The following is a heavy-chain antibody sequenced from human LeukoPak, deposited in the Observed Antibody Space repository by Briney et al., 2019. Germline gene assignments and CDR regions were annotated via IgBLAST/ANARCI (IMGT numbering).Heavy chain of an antibody. Sequence: SETLSLTCTVSGGSISSYYWSWIRQPPGKGLEWIGYIYTSGSTNYNPSLKSRVTISVDTSKNQFSLKLSSVTAADTAVYYCARHGPRNARLERQYYFDYWGQGTLVTVSS. CDR1: GGSISSYY. V-gene: IGHV4-4*09. J-gene: IGHJ4*02. D-gene: IGHD1-1*01. CDR2: IYTSGST. CDR3: ARHGPRNARLERQYYFDY.